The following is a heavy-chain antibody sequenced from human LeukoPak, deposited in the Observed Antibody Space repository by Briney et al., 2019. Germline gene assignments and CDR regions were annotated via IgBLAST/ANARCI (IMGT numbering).Heavy chain of an antibody. D-gene: IGHD5-12*01. CDR1: GFTFSSYG. CDR3: ARDGGSGYEVDY. V-gene: IGHV3-33*01. CDR2: IWYDGSNK. Sequence: PGGPLRLSCAASGFTFSSYGMHWVRQAPGKGLEWVAVIWYDGSNKYYADSVKGRFTISRDNSKNTLYLQMNSLRAEDTAVYYCARDGGSGYEVDYWGQGTLVTVSS. J-gene: IGHJ4*02.